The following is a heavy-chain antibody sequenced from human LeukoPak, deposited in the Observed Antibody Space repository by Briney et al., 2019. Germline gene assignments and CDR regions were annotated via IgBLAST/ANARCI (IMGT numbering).Heavy chain of an antibody. J-gene: IGHJ6*02. CDR3: AKDSGYDYYYYYYGMDV. CDR1: GFTFSSYA. V-gene: IGHV3-23*01. D-gene: IGHD5-12*01. Sequence: PGGSLRLSCAASGFTFSSYAMSWVRQAPGKGLEWVSAISGSGVATYYADSVKGRFTISRDNSKNTLYLQMNSLRAGDTAVYYCAKDSGYDYYYYYYGMDVWGQGTTVTVSS. CDR2: ISGSGVAT.